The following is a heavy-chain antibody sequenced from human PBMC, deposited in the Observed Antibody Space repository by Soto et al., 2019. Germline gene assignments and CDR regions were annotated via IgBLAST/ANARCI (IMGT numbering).Heavy chain of an antibody. Sequence: PVGSLRLSCACSVFTFSSYGIHCVRHSPGKGLEWVALISYDGGNEKYTESVKDRFTISRDDSHNVAYLQMSSLRTEDTAMYYCAKDRYSGTYNTDFDCWGQGSLVTVSS. CDR2: ISYDGGNE. D-gene: IGHD1-26*01. V-gene: IGHV3-30*18. J-gene: IGHJ4*02. CDR1: VFTFSSYG. CDR3: AKDRYSGTYNTDFDC.